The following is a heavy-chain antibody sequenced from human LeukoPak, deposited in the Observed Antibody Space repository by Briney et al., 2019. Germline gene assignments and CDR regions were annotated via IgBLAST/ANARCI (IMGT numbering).Heavy chain of an antibody. V-gene: IGHV3-23*01. D-gene: IGHD3-22*01. CDR3: ARDIYYDSSGNAFDI. CDR2: ISGSGDNT. Sequence: GGSLRLSCAASGFTFGNYAMSWVRQAPGKGLEWVSTISGSGDNTYYADSVKGRFTISRDNSKNTLYLQMNSLRAEGTAVYYCARDIYYDSSGNAFDIWGQGTMVTVSS. J-gene: IGHJ3*02. CDR1: GFTFGNYA.